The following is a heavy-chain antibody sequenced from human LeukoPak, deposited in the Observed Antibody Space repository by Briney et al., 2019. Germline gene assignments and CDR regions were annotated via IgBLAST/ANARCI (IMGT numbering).Heavy chain of an antibody. J-gene: IGHJ4*02. D-gene: IGHD5-24*01. CDR3: SRSDGASDFDY. V-gene: IGHV4-39*01. CDR1: GGSISSSSYY. Sequence: SETLSLTCTVSGGSISSSSYYWGWIRQPPGKGLEWIGSIYYSGSTYYYPSLKSRVTISVDTSKNQFSLQLNSVTPDDTAVYYCSRSDGASDFDYWGQGTLVTVSS. CDR2: IYYSGST.